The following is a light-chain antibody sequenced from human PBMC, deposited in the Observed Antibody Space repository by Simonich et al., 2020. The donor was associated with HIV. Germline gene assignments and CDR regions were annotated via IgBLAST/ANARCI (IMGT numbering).Light chain of an antibody. Sequence: QSALTQPRSVSGSPGQSVTISCTGTSSDVGGYNFVAWYQQHPGKAPKLMIYEDIKRPSGVSNRFSGSKSGNTASLTISGLQAEDEADYYCCSYAGTTFVVFGGGTKLTVL. CDR1: SSDVGGYNF. CDR3: CSYAGTTFVV. J-gene: IGLJ2*01. CDR2: EDI. V-gene: IGLV2-11*01.